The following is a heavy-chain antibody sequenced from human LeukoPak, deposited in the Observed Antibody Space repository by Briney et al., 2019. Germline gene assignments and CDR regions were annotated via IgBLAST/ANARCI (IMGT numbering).Heavy chain of an antibody. V-gene: IGHV4-59*08. CDR1: GCSISSYY. J-gene: IGHJ4*02. D-gene: IGHD6-13*01. CDR3: ARHGTAAGHVFDY. CDR2: IHYSGST. Sequence: PSETLSLTCPVSGCSISSYYWSWIRQPPGKGLEWIGYIHYSGSTNYNPSLKSRVTISVDTSKNQFSLKLSSVTAADTALYYCARHGTAAGHVFDYWGQGTLVTVSS.